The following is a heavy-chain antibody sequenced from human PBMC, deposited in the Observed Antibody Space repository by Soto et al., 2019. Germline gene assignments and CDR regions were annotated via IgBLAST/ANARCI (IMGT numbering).Heavy chain of an antibody. CDR3: ARGKGIGWYESSDY. J-gene: IGHJ4*02. CDR1: GFTVSICY. CDR2: IYRDGST. V-gene: IGHV3-53*01. D-gene: IGHD6-19*01. Sequence: EVQLVESGGGLIQPGESLRLSCAASGFTVSICYMSWVRQAPGKGLEWVSTIYRDGSTYYADSVEGRFTISIDNSKNTLYLQMNSLRAEDTATYYCARGKGIGWYESSDYWGQGTLVTVSS.